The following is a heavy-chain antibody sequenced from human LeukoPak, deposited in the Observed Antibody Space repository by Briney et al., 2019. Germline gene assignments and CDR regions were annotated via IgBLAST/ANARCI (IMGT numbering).Heavy chain of an antibody. V-gene: IGHV3-49*03. Sequence: GGSLRLSCTAYGFTFGDYAMSWFRQAPGKGLEWVGFIRSRTYGGTTEYAASVKGRFTISRDDSKSIAYLQMNSLKTEDTALYYCTYYGSGFYGMDVWGQGTTVTVSS. J-gene: IGHJ6*02. D-gene: IGHD3-10*01. CDR1: GFTFGDYA. CDR3: TYYGSGFYGMDV. CDR2: IRSRTYGGTT.